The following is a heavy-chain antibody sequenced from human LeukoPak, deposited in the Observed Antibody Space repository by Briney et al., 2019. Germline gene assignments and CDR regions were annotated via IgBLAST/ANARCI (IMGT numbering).Heavy chain of an antibody. D-gene: IGHD2-2*01. V-gene: IGHV4-31*03. CDR2: IYYSGST. Sequence: SQTLSLTCTVSGGSISSGGYYWSWIRQHPGKGLEWIGYIYYSGSTYYNPSLKSRVTISVDTSKNQFSLKLSSVTAADTAVYCCARVWCSSTSCYDHYGMDVWGQGTTVTVSS. CDR3: ARVWCSSTSCYDHYGMDV. CDR1: GGSISSGGYY. J-gene: IGHJ6*02.